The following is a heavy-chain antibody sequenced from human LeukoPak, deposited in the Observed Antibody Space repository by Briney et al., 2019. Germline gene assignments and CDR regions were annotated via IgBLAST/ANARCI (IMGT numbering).Heavy chain of an antibody. V-gene: IGHV3-33*01. Sequence: GGSLRLSCAGFGFIFGGYGMHWFRQTPGKGLEWVAVIAYDGSRAFYADSVKGRFTISRDNSKNTMSVQMDDLRAEDTAVYYCTRYNNDHFDYWGQGTLVTVSS. CDR2: IAYDGSRA. J-gene: IGHJ4*02. CDR1: GFIFGGYG. D-gene: IGHD1-14*01. CDR3: TRYNNDHFDY.